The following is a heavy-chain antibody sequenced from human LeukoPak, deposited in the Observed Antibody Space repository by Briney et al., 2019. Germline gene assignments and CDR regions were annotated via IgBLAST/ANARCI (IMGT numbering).Heavy chain of an antibody. CDR3: VKAAGQNWYFDL. D-gene: IGHD6-25*01. Sequence: PGGSLRLSCAASGFTFRSFAMSWVRQAPGKGLEWVSAISGSGGTTYYADSVKGRFTISRDNSKNTLYLQMNSLRAVDTAVYYCVKAAGQNWYFDLWGRGTLVTVSS. V-gene: IGHV3-23*01. J-gene: IGHJ2*01. CDR2: ISGSGGTT. CDR1: GFTFRSFA.